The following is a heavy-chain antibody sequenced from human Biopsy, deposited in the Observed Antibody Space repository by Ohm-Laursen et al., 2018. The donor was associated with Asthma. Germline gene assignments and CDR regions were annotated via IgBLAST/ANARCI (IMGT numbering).Heavy chain of an antibody. CDR1: GYSLTDLS. CDR3: ASDFPKDYVRYNFQF. V-gene: IGHV1-24*01. CDR2: HDHEEGGT. Sequence: GASVKVSCKLSGYSLTDLSMHWVRQAPGQGLEWIGGHDHEEGGTVNARRFQGRVTMTEDTSTDTAYMELSSLSSDDTAVYYCASDFPKDYVRYNFQFWGQGTLVTVSS. J-gene: IGHJ4*02. D-gene: IGHD4-17*01.